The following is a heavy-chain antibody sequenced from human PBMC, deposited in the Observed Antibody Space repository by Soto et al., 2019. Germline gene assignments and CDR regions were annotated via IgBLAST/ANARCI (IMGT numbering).Heavy chain of an antibody. CDR3: ARDCSGGSCYPGMDV. CDR1: GFNFKSYT. V-gene: IGHV3-21*01. CDR2: ISSSGYI. D-gene: IGHD2-15*01. J-gene: IGHJ6*02. Sequence: GGSLRLSCAASGFNFKSYTINWVRQAPGKRLEWLSSISSSGYIFSTDSVRGRFTISRDNAKNSVYLQINSLRAEDTAVYFCARDCSGGSCYPGMDVWGQGTTVTVSS.